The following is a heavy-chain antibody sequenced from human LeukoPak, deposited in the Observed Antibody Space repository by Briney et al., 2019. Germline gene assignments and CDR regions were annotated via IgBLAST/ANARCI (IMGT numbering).Heavy chain of an antibody. V-gene: IGHV4-34*01. Sequence: PSETLSLTCAVYGGSFSGYYWSWIRQPPGKGLEWIGEINHSGGTDYSPSLKSRATISVDTFKNQFSLKLSSVTAADTAVYYCARGQPRRIVVVVAAATLGNWFDPWGQGTLVTVSS. CDR1: GGSFSGYY. J-gene: IGHJ5*02. CDR2: INHSGGT. D-gene: IGHD2-15*01. CDR3: ARGQPRRIVVVVAAATLGNWFDP.